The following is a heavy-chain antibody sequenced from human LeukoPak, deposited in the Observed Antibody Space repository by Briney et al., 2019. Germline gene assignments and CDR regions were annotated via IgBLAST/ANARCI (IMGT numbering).Heavy chain of an antibody. CDR1: GFTFRSYS. CDR3: ATSGYNSDYFDF. V-gene: IGHV3-21*01. CDR2: IGSSSSYI. D-gene: IGHD5-12*01. Sequence: GGSLRLSCAATGFTFRSYSMNWVRQAPGKGLEWVPSIGSSSSYIYYADSVKGRFSVSRDNTKNSLSVEMNSLRAEDTAVYYCATSGYNSDYFDFWGQGTLVTVSS. J-gene: IGHJ4*02.